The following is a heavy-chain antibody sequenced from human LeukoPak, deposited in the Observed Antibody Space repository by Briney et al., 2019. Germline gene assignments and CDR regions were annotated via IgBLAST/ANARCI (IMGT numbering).Heavy chain of an antibody. V-gene: IGHV1-69*02. Sequence: SVKVSCKASGGTFSSYTISWVRQAPGQGLEWMGRIIPILGIANYAQKFQGRVTITADKSTSTDYMELSSLRSEDTAVYYCARGGYYDSSSYLDALDIWGQGTMVTVSS. CDR1: GGTFSSYT. D-gene: IGHD3-22*01. CDR3: ARGGYYDSSSYLDALDI. CDR2: IIPILGIA. J-gene: IGHJ3*02.